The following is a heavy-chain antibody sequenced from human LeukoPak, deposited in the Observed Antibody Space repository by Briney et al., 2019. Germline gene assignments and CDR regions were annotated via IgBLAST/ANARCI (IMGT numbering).Heavy chain of an antibody. CDR3: ATAFGTGAPFEY. J-gene: IGHJ4*02. CDR2: IYSGGST. CDR1: GFTVSSNY. V-gene: IGHV3-66*01. D-gene: IGHD2-8*02. Sequence: PGGSLRLSCAASGFTVSSNYMSWVRQAPGKGLEWVSVIYSGGSTYYADSVKGRFTISRDDSENTLYLQMNSLRAEDTAVYYCATAFGTGAPFEYWGQGTLVTVSS.